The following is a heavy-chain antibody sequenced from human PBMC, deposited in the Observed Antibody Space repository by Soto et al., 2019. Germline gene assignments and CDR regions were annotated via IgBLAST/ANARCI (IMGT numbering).Heavy chain of an antibody. CDR2: ISSGATYI. Sequence: PGGSLRLSCAASGFTFSSYSMNWVRQAPGKGLEWVSSISSGATYIYYADSVKGRFTISRDNAKNSLYLQMNSLRAEGTAVYFCASSLDYSSGWFDYWGQGTLVTVSS. CDR1: GFTFSSYS. CDR3: ASSLDYSSGWFDY. J-gene: IGHJ5*01. V-gene: IGHV3-21*01. D-gene: IGHD6-19*01.